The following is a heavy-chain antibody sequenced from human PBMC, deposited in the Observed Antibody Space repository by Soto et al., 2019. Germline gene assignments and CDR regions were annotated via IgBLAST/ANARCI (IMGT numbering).Heavy chain of an antibody. CDR3: VKGALLDY. CDR2: IRGVAGST. Sequence: PGGSLRLSCAASGFTFSTFDMTWVRQAPGKGLEWDSLIRGVAGSTHYPDSVKGRFTISKDTSNNVLYLEMNSLRADDTAVYFCVKGALLDYWGQGNMVTVSS. J-gene: IGHJ4*02. CDR1: GFTFSTFD. V-gene: IGHV3-23*01.